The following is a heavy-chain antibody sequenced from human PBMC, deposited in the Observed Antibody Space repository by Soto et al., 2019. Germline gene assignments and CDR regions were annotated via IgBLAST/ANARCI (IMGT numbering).Heavy chain of an antibody. V-gene: IGHV4-59*01. J-gene: IGHJ4*02. CDR3: ARDHPHSYGVYYFDY. Sequence: SDTLSLTCTVSGGSISNYYWNWIRQSPGKGLEWIGYIYSSGSTHYNPSLQNRVTISIDTSKNQVSLKVNSVTAADTAVYYCARDHPHSYGVYYFDYWGQGTPVTVS. D-gene: IGHD5-18*01. CDR1: GGSISNYY. CDR2: IYSSGST.